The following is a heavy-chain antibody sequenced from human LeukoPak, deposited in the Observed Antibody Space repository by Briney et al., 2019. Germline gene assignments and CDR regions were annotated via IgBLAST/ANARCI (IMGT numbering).Heavy chain of an antibody. Sequence: PGGSLQISCQGSGSIFTSYWIGWVRKLPGKGLEGMGIIYPGHSDTRYSPSFQGQVTISADKSISTAYLQWSSLKASDTAMYYCARSTAARNAFDIWGQGTMVTVSS. J-gene: IGHJ3*02. CDR1: GSIFTSYW. CDR2: IYPGHSDT. D-gene: IGHD6-6*01. CDR3: ARSTAARNAFDI. V-gene: IGHV5-51*01.